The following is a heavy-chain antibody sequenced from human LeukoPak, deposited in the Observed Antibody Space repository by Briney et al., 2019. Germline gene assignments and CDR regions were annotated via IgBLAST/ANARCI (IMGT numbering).Heavy chain of an antibody. CDR3: ARWLQFYFDY. CDR2: IYYSGST. CDR1: GGSISSYY. Sequence: SSETLSLTCTVSGGSISSYYWSWIRQPPGKGLEWIGYIYYSGSTNYNPSLKSRVTISVDTSKNQFSLKLSSVTAADTAVYYCARWLQFYFDYWGQGTLVTASS. D-gene: IGHD5-24*01. J-gene: IGHJ4*02. V-gene: IGHV4-59*01.